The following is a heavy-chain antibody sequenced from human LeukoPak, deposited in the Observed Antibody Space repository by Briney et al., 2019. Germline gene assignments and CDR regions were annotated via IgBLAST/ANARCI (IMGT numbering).Heavy chain of an antibody. CDR1: GFTLSSHW. CDR3: ARNNGMDV. CDR2: VNRDGSET. J-gene: IGHJ6*02. Sequence: GGSLRLSCAASGFTLSSHWMTWVRQVPGRGPEWVANVNRDGSETYYLDSVKGRFTISKDNAKNSLYLQMNSLRAEDTALYHCARNNGMDVWGQGTTVIVSS. V-gene: IGHV3-7*03.